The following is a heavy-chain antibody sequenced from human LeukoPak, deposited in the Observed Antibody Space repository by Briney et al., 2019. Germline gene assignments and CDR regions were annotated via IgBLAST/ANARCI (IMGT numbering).Heavy chain of an antibody. CDR2: INPNNGAT. CDR1: GYTFTAYS. Sequence: ASVKVSCKASGYTFTAYSVHWVRQAPGQGLEWMGWINPNNGATNFAQKFQGRVTMSRDMSITTTYMELRRLKSDDTAVYYCVGKAGYCNYYMDVWGEGTTVTVSS. V-gene: IGHV1-2*02. J-gene: IGHJ6*03. D-gene: IGHD7-27*01. CDR3: VGKAGYCNYYMDV.